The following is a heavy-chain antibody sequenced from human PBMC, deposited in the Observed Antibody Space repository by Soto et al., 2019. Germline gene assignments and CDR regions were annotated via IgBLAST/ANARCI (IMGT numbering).Heavy chain of an antibody. Sequence: GESLKISCAASGFTFSSYSMNWVRQAPGKGLEWVSSISSSSSYIYYADSVKGRFTISRDNAKNSLYLQMNSLRAEDTAVYYCARVEETNGGFDYWGQGTLVTVSS. CDR2: ISSSSSYI. CDR1: GFTFSSYS. D-gene: IGHD3-16*01. CDR3: ARVEETNGGFDY. J-gene: IGHJ4*02. V-gene: IGHV3-21*01.